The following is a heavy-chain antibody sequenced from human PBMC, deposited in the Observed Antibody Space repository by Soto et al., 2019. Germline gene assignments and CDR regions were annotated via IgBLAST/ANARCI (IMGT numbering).Heavy chain of an antibody. V-gene: IGHV4-39*01. CDR1: GGSISSSSYY. Sequence: SETLSLTCTVSGGSISSSSYYWGWIRQPPGKGLEWIGSIYYSGSTYYNPSLKSRVTLSVDTSKNQFSLKLSSVTAADTAVYYCARWVRSSSWFSRWFDPWGQGTLVTVSS. CDR2: IYYSGST. D-gene: IGHD6-13*01. J-gene: IGHJ5*02. CDR3: ARWVRSSSWFSRWFDP.